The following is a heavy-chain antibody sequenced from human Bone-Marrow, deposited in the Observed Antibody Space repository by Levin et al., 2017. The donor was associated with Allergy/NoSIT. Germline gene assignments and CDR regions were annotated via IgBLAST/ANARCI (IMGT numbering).Heavy chain of an antibody. J-gene: IGHJ6*02. CDR1: GYTFTSYG. V-gene: IGHV1-18*01. CDR3: ARDNWSVSSILYYYYGMDV. D-gene: IGHD2-2*01. CDR2: ISAYNGNT. Sequence: GESLKISCKASGYTFTSYGISWVRQAPGQGLEWMGWISAYNGNTNYAQKLQGRVTMTTDTSTSTAYMELRSLRSDDTAVYYCARDNWSVSSILYYYYGMDVWGQGTTVTVSS.